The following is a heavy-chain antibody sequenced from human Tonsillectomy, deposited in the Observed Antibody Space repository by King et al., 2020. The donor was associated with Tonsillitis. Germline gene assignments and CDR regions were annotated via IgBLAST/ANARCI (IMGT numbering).Heavy chain of an antibody. D-gene: IGHD2-15*01. V-gene: IGHV3-21*01. Sequence: VQLVESGGGLVKPGGSLRLSCAASGFTFSSYSMNWVRQAXGXXLEWXSXIXSSSSYIYYXDSVKGRXTIXRDNAKXSLXLXMNSPRAEDTGVYYCARRXVVVVXATXYXGMXVWGXXXTVTXX. CDR2: IXSSSSYI. J-gene: IGHJ6*02. CDR1: GFTFSSYS. CDR3: ARRXVVVVXATXYXGMXV.